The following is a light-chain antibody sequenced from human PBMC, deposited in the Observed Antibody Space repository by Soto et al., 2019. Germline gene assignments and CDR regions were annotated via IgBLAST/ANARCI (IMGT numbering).Light chain of an antibody. CDR2: GTS. J-gene: IGKJ5*01. V-gene: IGKV3-15*01. Sequence: EIVMTQSPASLSVSPGESVTLSCRASQSVASNLAWYQQKPGQAPRLLIYGTSTRATGVPDRFSGSGSGTDFTLTITRLEPEDSAVYFCQQYTGPPTTFGQGTRLEIK. CDR3: QQYTGPPTT. CDR1: QSVASN.